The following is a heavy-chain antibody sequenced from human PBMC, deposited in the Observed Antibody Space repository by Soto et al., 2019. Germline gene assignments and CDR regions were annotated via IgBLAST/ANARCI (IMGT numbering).Heavy chain of an antibody. CDR1: GDSISRGYY. D-gene: IGHD3-3*01. V-gene: IGHV4-38-2*01. CDR2: IYHSGTT. Sequence: ASETLSLTCAVSGDSISRGYYWAWIRQPPGKGLEYIGSIYHSGTTYYNPSLMSRVTISVDTSKNQFSLNLRSVTAADSAVYYCARPDNVGYYPHFGQGTLVTVSS. J-gene: IGHJ1*01. CDR3: ARPDNVGYYPH.